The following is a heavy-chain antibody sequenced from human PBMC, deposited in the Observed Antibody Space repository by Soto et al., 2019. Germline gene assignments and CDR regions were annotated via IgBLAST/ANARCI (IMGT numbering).Heavy chain of an antibody. CDR2: ISYDGSNK. CDR3: ARDRLDIVVVPPATMAGMDV. V-gene: IGHV3-30-3*01. CDR1: GFTFSRYA. Sequence: GGSLRLSCAASGFTFSRYAMHWVRQAPGKGLEWLAVISYDGSNKYYADSVKGRFTISRDNSKNTLYLQMNSLRAEDTAVYYCARDRLDIVVVPPATMAGMDVRGQGTTVTVSS. D-gene: IGHD2-2*03. J-gene: IGHJ6*01.